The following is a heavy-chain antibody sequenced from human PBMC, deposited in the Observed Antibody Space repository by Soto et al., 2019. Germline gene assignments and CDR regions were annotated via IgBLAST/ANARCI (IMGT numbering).Heavy chain of an antibody. CDR1: GFTFSSYA. J-gene: IGHJ5*02. D-gene: IGHD2-15*01. CDR3: ARDVIQGVVAAHLPFDP. CDR2: ISYDGSNK. V-gene: IGHV3-30-3*01. Sequence: GGSLRLSCAASGFTFSSYAMHRVRQAPGKGLEWVAVISYDGSNKYYADSVKGRFTISRDNSKNTLYLQMNSLRAEDTAVYYCARDVIQGVVAAHLPFDPWGQGTLVTVSS.